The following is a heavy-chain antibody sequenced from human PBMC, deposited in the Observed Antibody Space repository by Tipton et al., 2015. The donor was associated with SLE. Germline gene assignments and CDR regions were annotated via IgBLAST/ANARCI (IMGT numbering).Heavy chain of an antibody. J-gene: IGHJ3*02. Sequence: TLSLTCAVYGGSFSGYYWSWIRQPPGKGLEWIGEINHSGSTNYNPSLKSRLRISVDTSKNQFSLKLSSVTAADTAVYYCARGRGAFDIWGQGTMVTVSS. CDR1: GGSFSGYY. CDR3: ARGRGAFDI. V-gene: IGHV4-34*01. CDR2: INHSGST.